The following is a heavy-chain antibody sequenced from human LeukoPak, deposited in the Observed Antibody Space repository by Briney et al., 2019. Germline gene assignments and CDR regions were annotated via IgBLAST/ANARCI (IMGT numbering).Heavy chain of an antibody. Sequence: SETLSLTCAVYGGSFSGYYWSWIRQPPGKGLEWIGEINHSGSTNYNPSLKSRVTISVDTSKNQFSPKLSSVTAADTAVYYCATRNSGSYSIWGQGTMVTVSS. D-gene: IGHD1-26*01. V-gene: IGHV4-34*01. CDR2: INHSGST. J-gene: IGHJ3*02. CDR1: GGSFSGYY. CDR3: ATRNSGSYSI.